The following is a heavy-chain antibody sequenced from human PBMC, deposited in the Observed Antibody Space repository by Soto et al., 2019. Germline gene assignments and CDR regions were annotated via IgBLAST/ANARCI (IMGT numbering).Heavy chain of an antibody. CDR3: AGIPGGGRLDGYNFREAFDI. CDR2: SDWEDDK. D-gene: IGHD5-12*01. V-gene: IGHV2-70*01. Sequence: SCPTLVNPTQTLTLTCTFSGFSLSTSGMCXSWIRRSPGKALEWLALSDWEDDKYYSTSLKTRLTISKDTSKTQVVLSVNNMDPVDTATYYCAGIPGGGRLDGYNFREAFDIWGQGTVVTVSS. J-gene: IGHJ3*02. CDR1: GFSLSTSGMC.